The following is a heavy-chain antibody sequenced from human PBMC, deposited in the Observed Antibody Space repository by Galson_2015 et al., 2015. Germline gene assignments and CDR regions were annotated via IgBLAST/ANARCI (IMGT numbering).Heavy chain of an antibody. CDR2: IWYDGSNK. CDR1: GFTFSSYG. J-gene: IGHJ6*02. V-gene: IGHV3-33*01. D-gene: IGHD3-10*01. CDR3: ARVGYYGSGSYYYYYYYGMDV. Sequence: SLRLSCAASGFTFSSYGMHWVRQAPGKGLEWVAVIWYDGSNKYYADSVKGRFTISRDNSKNTLYLQMNSLRAEDTAVYYCARVGYYGSGSYYYYYYYGMDVWGQGTTVTVSS.